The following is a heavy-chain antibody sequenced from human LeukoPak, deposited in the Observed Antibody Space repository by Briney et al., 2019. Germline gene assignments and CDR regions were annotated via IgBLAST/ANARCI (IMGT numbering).Heavy chain of an antibody. CDR2: ISGSGGST. Sequence: PGGSLRLSCAASGFTFSDYDMAWVRQAPGKGLEWVSAISGSGGSTYYADSVKGRFTISRDNSKNTLYLQMNSLRAEDTAVYYCARKGPNQLLYDYWGQGTLVTVSS. CDR3: ARKGPNQLLYDY. CDR1: GFTFSDYD. D-gene: IGHD2-2*02. J-gene: IGHJ4*02. V-gene: IGHV3-23*01.